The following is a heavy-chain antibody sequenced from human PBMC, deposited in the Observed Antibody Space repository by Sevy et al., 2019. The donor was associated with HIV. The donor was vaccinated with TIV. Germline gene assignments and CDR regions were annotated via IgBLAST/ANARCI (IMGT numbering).Heavy chain of an antibody. J-gene: IGHJ4*02. CDR2: ISGSGGST. D-gene: IGHD6-13*01. CDR3: AKDQVSAAAGMDFDY. CDR1: GFTFSSYA. V-gene: IGHV3-23*01. Sequence: GGSLRLSCAASGFTFSSYAMSWVRQAPGKGLEWVSAISGSGGSTYYADSVEGRFTISRDNSKNTLYLQMNSLRAEDTAVYYCAKDQVSAAAGMDFDYCGQGTLVTVSS.